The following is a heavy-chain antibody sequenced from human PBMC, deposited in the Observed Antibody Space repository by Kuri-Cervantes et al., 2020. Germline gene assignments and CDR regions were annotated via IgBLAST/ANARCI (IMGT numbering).Heavy chain of an antibody. J-gene: IGHJ5*02. Sequence: GGSLRLSCAASGFSFNTYAMSWVRQAPGKGLEWVSAISGSGGSTYYADSVKGRFTISRDNSKNTLYLQMNSLRAEDTAVYYCAKDYSGAIFALNNWFDPWGQGTLVTVSS. V-gene: IGHV3-23*01. CDR2: ISGSGGST. CDR1: GFSFNTYA. D-gene: IGHD6-25*01. CDR3: AKDYSGAIFALNNWFDP.